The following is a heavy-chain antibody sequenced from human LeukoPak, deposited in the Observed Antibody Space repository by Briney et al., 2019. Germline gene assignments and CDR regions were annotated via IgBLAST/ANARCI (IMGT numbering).Heavy chain of an antibody. CDR3: ARDGNYDSSGYYSLDY. D-gene: IGHD3-22*01. V-gene: IGHV3-66*01. J-gene: IGHJ4*02. Sequence: GGSLRLSCAASGFTVSNNYMSWVRQAPGKGLEWVSVIYSGGSTYYADSVKGRFTISRDNSKNTLYLQMSSLRAEDTAVYYCARDGNYDSSGYYSLDYWGQGTLVTVSS. CDR1: GFTVSNNY. CDR2: IYSGGST.